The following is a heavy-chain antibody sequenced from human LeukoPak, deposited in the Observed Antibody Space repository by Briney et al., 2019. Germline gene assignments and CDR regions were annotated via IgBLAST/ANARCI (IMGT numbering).Heavy chain of an antibody. Sequence: ASVKVSCKASGYTFSNYGISWVRQAPGQGLEWVGWISIYNGKTNYAQKFQGRVSMTTDTSTSTAYMELRSLRSDDTAVYYCAFSSYYLQGNYYYMDVWGKGTTVTVSS. CDR2: ISIYNGKT. CDR1: GYTFSNYG. D-gene: IGHD1-26*01. V-gene: IGHV1-18*01. J-gene: IGHJ6*03. CDR3: AFSSYYLQGNYYYMDV.